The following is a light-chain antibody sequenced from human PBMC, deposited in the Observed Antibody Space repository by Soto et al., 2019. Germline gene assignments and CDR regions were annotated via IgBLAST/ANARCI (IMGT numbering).Light chain of an antibody. J-gene: IGKJ1*01. CDR1: QGIGND. V-gene: IGKV1-6*01. CDR2: AAS. Sequence: AIQMTQSPSSLSASVGDRVTISSRASQGIGNDLGWYQQKPGKAPKLLIYAASSLQSGVPSRFSGNGSGTDFTLTIRSLQPEDFASYYCLQDYNYTRTFCKGTKV. CDR3: LQDYNYTRT.